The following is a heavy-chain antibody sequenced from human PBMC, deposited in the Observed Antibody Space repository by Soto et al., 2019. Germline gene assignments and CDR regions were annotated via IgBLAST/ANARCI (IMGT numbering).Heavy chain of an antibody. V-gene: IGHV3-49*03. J-gene: IGHJ6*02. CDR1: GFTFGDYA. Sequence: GGSLRLSCTASGFTFGDYAMSWFRQAPGKGLEWVGFIRSKAYGGTTEYAASVKGRFTISRDDSKSIAYLQMNSRKTEDTAVYYCTRDIFRYSGNDYSPIQYYYYYYGMDVWGQGTTVTVSS. D-gene: IGHD5-12*01. CDR2: IRSKAYGGTT. CDR3: TRDIFRYSGNDYSPIQYYYYYYGMDV.